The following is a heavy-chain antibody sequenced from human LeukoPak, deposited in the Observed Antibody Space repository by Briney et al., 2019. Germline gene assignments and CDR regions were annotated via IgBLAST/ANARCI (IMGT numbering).Heavy chain of an antibody. V-gene: IGHV3-66*04. CDR2: IYSGGST. J-gene: IGHJ4*02. D-gene: IGHD4-17*01. CDR3: ARRGYGDYAPFDY. CDR1: GFTVSSNY. Sequence: GGPLRLSCAVSGFTVSSNYMSWVRQAPGKGLEWVSIIYSGGSTYYADSVKGRFTISRDNSKNTLYLQMNSLRAEDTAVYYCARRGYGDYAPFDYWGQGTLVTVSS.